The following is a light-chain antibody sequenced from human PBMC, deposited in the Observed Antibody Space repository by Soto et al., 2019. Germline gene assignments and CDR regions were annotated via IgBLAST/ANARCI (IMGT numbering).Light chain of an antibody. Sequence: DIVMTQSPDSLAVSLGERATMNCKCSRSVLYKSNNKNHLAWYQQKPGQPPQLIIYWASTRESGVPERFSGSGSATDFTLTISSLEAEDLAFYWCQQYFDVPFTFGGGTKVDIK. V-gene: IGKV4-1*01. CDR1: RSVLYKSNNKNH. CDR2: WAS. CDR3: QQYFDVPFT. J-gene: IGKJ4*01.